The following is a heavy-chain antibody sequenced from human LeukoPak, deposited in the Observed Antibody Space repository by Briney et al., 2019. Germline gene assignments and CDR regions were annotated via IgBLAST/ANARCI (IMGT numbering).Heavy chain of an antibody. Sequence: SSETLSLTCAVYGGSFSGYYWSWIRQPPGKGLEWIGEINHSGSTNYNPSLKSRVTISVDTSKNQFSLKLSSVAAADTAMYYCARARFWSDLDAFDIWGQGTMVTVSS. CDR2: INHSGST. J-gene: IGHJ3*02. CDR1: GGSFSGYY. V-gene: IGHV4-34*01. CDR3: ARARFWSDLDAFDI. D-gene: IGHD3-3*01.